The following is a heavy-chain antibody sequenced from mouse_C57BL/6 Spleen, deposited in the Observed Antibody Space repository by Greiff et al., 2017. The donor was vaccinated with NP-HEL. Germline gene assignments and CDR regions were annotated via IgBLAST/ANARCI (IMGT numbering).Heavy chain of an antibody. CDR3: ARLWYYGSGGYFDY. CDR2: IYPGDGDT. Sequence: VQLQQSGPELVKPGASVKISCKASGYAFSSSWMNWVKQRPGKGLEWIGRIYPGDGDTNYNGKFKGKATLTADKSSSTAYMQLSSLTSEDSAVYFCARLWYYGSGGYFDYWGQGTTLTVSS. V-gene: IGHV1-82*01. CDR1: GYAFSSSW. J-gene: IGHJ2*01. D-gene: IGHD1-1*01.